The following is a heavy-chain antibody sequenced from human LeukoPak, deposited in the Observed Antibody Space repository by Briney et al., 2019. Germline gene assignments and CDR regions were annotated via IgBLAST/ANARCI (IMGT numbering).Heavy chain of an antibody. CDR3: ARDRYGNNYMYV. D-gene: IGHD1/OR15-1a*01. CDR2: IYSGGTT. J-gene: IGHJ6*03. Sequence: GGSLRLSCAASAFSVSSNLMSWVRQAPGKGLEWVSVIYSGGTTYYADSVKGRFTISRDNSKNTLSLQMNNLRAEDTAVYYCARDRYGNNYMYVWGKGTTVTVSS. V-gene: IGHV3-53*01. CDR1: AFSVSSNL.